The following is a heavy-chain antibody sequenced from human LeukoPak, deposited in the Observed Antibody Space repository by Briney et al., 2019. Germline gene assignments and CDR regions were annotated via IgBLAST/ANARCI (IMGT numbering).Heavy chain of an antibody. V-gene: IGHV4-61*01. CDR3: ARLAPESGSDY. CDR2: IYYSGST. Sequence: KTSETLSLTCTVSGDSVSRGSYYWSWIRQPPGKGLEWIGYIYYSGSTNYNPSLKSRVTISVDTSKNQLSLKLSSVTAADTAVFYCARLAPESGSDYWGQGTLVTVSS. J-gene: IGHJ4*02. D-gene: IGHD3-3*01. CDR1: GDSVSRGSYY.